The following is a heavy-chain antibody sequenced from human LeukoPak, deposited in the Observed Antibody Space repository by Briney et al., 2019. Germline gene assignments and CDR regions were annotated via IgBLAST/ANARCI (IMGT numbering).Heavy chain of an antibody. CDR3: AGLHLASAEEFDP. V-gene: IGHV4-59*08. D-gene: IGHD6-25*01. Sequence: SETLSLTCTVSGGSLNGHWWSWIRQPPGKGLEWVGYVYYNGNSISHPSLNGRVSISLDTTKNQFSLNLTSVTAADTAVYYCAGLHLASAEEFDPWGQGTLVTVSS. CDR1: GGSLNGHW. J-gene: IGHJ5*02. CDR2: VYYNGNS.